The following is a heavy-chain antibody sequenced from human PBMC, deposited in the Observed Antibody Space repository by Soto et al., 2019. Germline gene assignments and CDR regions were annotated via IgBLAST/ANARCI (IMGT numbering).Heavy chain of an antibody. CDR1: GGSISSYY. Sequence: QVQLQESGPGLVKPSETLSLTCTVSGGSISSYYWNWIRQPPGKGLEWIGYIYNSGNTNYNPSLRIRVTISVDTSKNQCSLKLTSVTAADTAVYYCAAPPRYWGQGTLVTVSS. V-gene: IGHV4-59*01. D-gene: IGHD6-6*01. CDR3: AAPPRY. J-gene: IGHJ4*02. CDR2: IYNSGNT.